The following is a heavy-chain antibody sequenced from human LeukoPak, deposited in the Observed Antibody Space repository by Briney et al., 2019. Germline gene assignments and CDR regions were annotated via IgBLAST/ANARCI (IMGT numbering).Heavy chain of an antibody. CDR2: IGRDGRAK. Sequence: GRSLRLSCAASGFTFSSHGMHWVRQAPGKGLEWVAVIGRDGRAKYYADSVKGRFTISRDNAKNTLYLQMNSLRAEDTAVYYCARWHGDYEAFAYWGQGTLVTVSS. CDR1: GFTFSSHG. CDR3: ARWHGDYEAFAY. V-gene: IGHV3-33*08. J-gene: IGHJ4*02. D-gene: IGHD4-17*01.